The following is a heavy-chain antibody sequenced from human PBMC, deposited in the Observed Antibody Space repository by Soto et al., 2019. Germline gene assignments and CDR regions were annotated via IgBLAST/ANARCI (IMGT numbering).Heavy chain of an antibody. CDR2: IIPILGIA. Sequence: QVPLVQSGAEVKKPGSSVKVSCKASGRTFSSYTISWVRQAPGQGLEWMGRIIPILGIANYAQKFQGRVTITADKSTSTAYMELSSVRSEDTAVYYCARGRLPGYWSSTSCPSWFDLWGQGTLVTGSS. J-gene: IGHJ5*02. D-gene: IGHD2-2*01. CDR3: ARGRLPGYWSSTSCPSWFDL. V-gene: IGHV1-69*02. CDR1: GRTFSSYT.